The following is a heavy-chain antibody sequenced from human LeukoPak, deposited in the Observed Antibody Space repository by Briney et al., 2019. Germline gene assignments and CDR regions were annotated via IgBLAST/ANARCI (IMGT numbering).Heavy chain of an antibody. V-gene: IGHV3-23*01. D-gene: IGHD6-6*01. CDR2: ISGGDNST. J-gene: IGHJ4*02. CDR3: AKGARKSDSSSWVFDY. Sequence: GGSLRLSRAASGFTFSSYAVSWVRQAPGKGLEWVSSISGGDNSTYYADSVKGRFTISRDNSKNTLYLQMNSLRAGDTAVYYCAKGARKSDSSSWVFDYWGQGTLVTVSS. CDR1: GFTFSSYA.